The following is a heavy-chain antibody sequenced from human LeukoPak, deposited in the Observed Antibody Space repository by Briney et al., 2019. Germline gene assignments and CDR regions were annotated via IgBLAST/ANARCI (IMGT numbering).Heavy chain of an antibody. Sequence: GGSLRLSCVVSGITFTSHGMNWIRQAPGKGLEWVAFIQHDGSNKYHADSVKGRFTISRDDSKNTLYLQMNSLRAEDTAVYYCAELGITMIGGVWGKGTTVTISS. J-gene: IGHJ6*04. CDR2: IQHDGSNK. D-gene: IGHD3-10*02. CDR3: AELGITMIGGV. CDR1: GITFTSHG. V-gene: IGHV3-30*02.